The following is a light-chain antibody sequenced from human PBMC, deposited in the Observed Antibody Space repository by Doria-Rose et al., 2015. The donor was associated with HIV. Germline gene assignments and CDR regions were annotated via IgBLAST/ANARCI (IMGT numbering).Light chain of an antibody. CDR3: QKYDSAPWT. CDR2: AAS. CDR1: QGISNS. V-gene: IGKV1-27*01. J-gene: IGKJ1*01. Sequence: DIQVTQSPSSLSASVGDRVTITCRASQGISNSLAWYQQKPGKVPKLLICAASTLRSGVPSRFSGSGSGTDFTLAISSLQPEDVATYYRQKYDSAPWTFGQGTKVEI.